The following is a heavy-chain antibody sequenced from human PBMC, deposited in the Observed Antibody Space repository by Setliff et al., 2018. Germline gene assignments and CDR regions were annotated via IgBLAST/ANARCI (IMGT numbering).Heavy chain of an antibody. V-gene: IGHV3-48*01. CDR1: GFTFNGHW. J-gene: IGHJ4*02. Sequence: GGSLRLSCVGSGFTFNGHWGHWVRQVPGKGLEWVAYINVNVDSTYYADSVKGRVYISRDDAKGTVYLQMNRLRAEDTAVYYCARDNWVDSVMVTEKGEYWGQGTLVTVSS. D-gene: IGHD5-18*01. CDR2: INVNVDST. CDR3: ARDNWVDSVMVTEKGEY.